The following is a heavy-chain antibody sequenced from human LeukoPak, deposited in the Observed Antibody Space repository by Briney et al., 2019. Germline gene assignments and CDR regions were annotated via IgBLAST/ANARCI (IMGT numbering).Heavy chain of an antibody. CDR1: GGSFSDYY. CDR2: ISHSGST. D-gene: IGHD5-12*01. Sequence: SETLSLTCAVYGGSFSDYYWTWIRQPPGKGLEWIGEISHSGSTNYNPSLKSRVTMSVDTSKNQFSLKLTSVTAADTAVYYCAGQYSGYVRLDYWGQGTLVTVSS. V-gene: IGHV4-34*01. J-gene: IGHJ4*02. CDR3: AGQYSGYVRLDY.